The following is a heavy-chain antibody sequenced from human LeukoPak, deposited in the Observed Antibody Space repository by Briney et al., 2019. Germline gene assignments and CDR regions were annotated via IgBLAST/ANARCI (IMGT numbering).Heavy chain of an antibody. J-gene: IGHJ4*02. CDR3: ARIPPDHYGDYKYYSDY. Sequence: GESLKISCKGSGYSFTSYWIGWVRQMPGKGLEWMGIIYPGDSDTRYSPSFQGQVTISADKSISTAYLQWSSLKASDTAMYYCARIPPDHYGDYKYYSDYWGQGTLVTVSS. V-gene: IGHV5-51*01. CDR2: IYPGDSDT. CDR1: GYSFTSYW. D-gene: IGHD4-17*01.